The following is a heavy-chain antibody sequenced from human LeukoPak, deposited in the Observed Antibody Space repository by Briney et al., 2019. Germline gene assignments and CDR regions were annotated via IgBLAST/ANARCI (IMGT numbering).Heavy chain of an antibody. Sequence: GGSLRLSCAASGFTFSSYAMHWVRQAPGKGLEWVAVISYDGSNKYYADSVKGRFTISRDNSKNTLYLQMNSLRAEDTAVYYCARDADSSGYRAGAFDIWGQGTMVTVSS. CDR1: GFTFSSYA. J-gene: IGHJ3*02. CDR2: ISYDGSNK. V-gene: IGHV3-30-3*01. CDR3: ARDADSSGYRAGAFDI. D-gene: IGHD3-22*01.